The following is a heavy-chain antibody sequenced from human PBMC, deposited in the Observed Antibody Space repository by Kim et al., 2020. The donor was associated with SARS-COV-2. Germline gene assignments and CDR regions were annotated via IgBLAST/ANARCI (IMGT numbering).Heavy chain of an antibody. D-gene: IGHD3-22*01. Sequence: GWSLRLSCAASGFTFRSYAMSWVRQAPGKGLEWVSVISNNGGGTDYADSVKGRFTISRDNSKNTLFLQMNSLRAEDTAVYYCAKKTSAGYFGSSAHPDYWGQGTLVTVSS. J-gene: IGHJ4*02. CDR2: ISNNGGGT. CDR3: AKKTSAGYFGSSAHPDY. V-gene: IGHV3-23*01. CDR1: GFTFRSYA.